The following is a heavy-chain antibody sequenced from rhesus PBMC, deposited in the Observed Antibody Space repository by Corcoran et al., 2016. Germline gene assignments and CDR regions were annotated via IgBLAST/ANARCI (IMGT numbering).Heavy chain of an antibody. V-gene: IGHV4-65*01. CDR1: GGPVSSSNW. J-gene: IGHJ4*01. Sequence: QVQLQESGPGLVKPSETLSLTCAGSGGPVSSSNWWSWIRPPLGTGLEWIGYISGSSGSTYYNPSLKSRVTISTDTSKNQFSLKLSSVTAADTAVYYCARGQKIQWVPDHFDYWGQGVLVTVSS. CDR3: ARGQKIQWVPDHFDY. D-gene: IGHD5-24*01. CDR2: ISGSSGST.